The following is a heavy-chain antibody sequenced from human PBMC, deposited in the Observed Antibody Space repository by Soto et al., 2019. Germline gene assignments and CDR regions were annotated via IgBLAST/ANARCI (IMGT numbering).Heavy chain of an antibody. J-gene: IGHJ4*02. CDR1: GFTFSDYA. CDR2: VSHDGRNT. V-gene: IGHV3-30*03. D-gene: IGHD6-19*01. CDR3: AEVGGQWLVAADFNY. Sequence: VQLVESGGGVVQPGRSLRLSCAASGFTFSDYAMHWVRQAPGKGLEWVAVVSHDGRNTHYADGVKGRFTIYRDSTKNTVSLEMSSLRAEETAVYSCAEVGGQWLVAADFNYWGQGALVTVSS.